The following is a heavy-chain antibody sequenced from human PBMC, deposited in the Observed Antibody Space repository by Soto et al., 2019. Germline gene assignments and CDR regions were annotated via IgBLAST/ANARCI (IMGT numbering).Heavy chain of an antibody. CDR3: ARSQGSSTSLEIYYYYYYGMDV. V-gene: IGHV1-69*01. CDR1: GGTFSSYA. J-gene: IGHJ6*02. D-gene: IGHD2-2*01. Sequence: QVQLVQSGAEVKKPGSSVKVSCKASGGTFSSYAISWVRQAPGQGLEWMGGIIPISGTANYAQKFQGRVTITAAESTSTAYMELSSQRSEDTAVYYCARSQGSSTSLEIYYYYYYGMDVWGQGTTVTVSS. CDR2: IIPISGTA.